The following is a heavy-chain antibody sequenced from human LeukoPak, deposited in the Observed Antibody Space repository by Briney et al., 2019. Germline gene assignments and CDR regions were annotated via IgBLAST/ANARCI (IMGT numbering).Heavy chain of an antibody. CDR1: GNSFGDYY. D-gene: IGHD4-17*01. CDR2: IYTSGGT. V-gene: IGHV4-4*07. Sequence: SETLSLTCTVSGNSFGDYYWSWIRQPAGKGLEWIGRIYTSGGTTYNPSLKSRVTMSVDTSKSQFSLNLMSVTAADTAVYYCTRDTGTTGEVKFDPWGQGTLVTVSS. J-gene: IGHJ5*02. CDR3: TRDTGTTGEVKFDP.